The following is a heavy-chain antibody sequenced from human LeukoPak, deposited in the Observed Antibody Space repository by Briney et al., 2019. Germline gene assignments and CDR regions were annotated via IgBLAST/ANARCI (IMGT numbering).Heavy chain of an antibody. Sequence: GGSLRLSCAASGFTFSSYAMSWVRQAPGKGLEWVSAISGSGGSTYYADSVKGRFTISRDNSKNTLYLQMNSLRAEDTAVYYCAKDQDGPPAYGWLDPWGQGTLVTVSS. J-gene: IGHJ5*02. CDR1: GFTFSSYA. V-gene: IGHV3-23*01. D-gene: IGHD4-17*01. CDR3: AKDQDGPPAYGWLDP. CDR2: ISGSGGST.